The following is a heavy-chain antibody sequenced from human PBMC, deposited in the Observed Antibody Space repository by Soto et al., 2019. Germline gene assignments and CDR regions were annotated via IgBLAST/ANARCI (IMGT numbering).Heavy chain of an antibody. D-gene: IGHD1-26*01. CDR3: ARCRRGYYYSGMDF. V-gene: IGHV4-34*01. J-gene: IGHJ6*02. Sequence: QVQLQKWGAGLLQPSETLSLTCAVYGGSFSGYYWSWIRQPPGQGLEWIGEINHSGSTNYYPSLKRRVTIAVDTAKNQFTRELSSVTSADTAVYYCARCRRGYYYSGMDFWGQGTTVTVSS. CDR1: GGSFSGYY. CDR2: INHSGST.